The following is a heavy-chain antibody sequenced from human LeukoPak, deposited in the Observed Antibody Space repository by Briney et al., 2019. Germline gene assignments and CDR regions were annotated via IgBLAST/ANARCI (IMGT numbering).Heavy chain of an antibody. CDR2: ISAYNGNT. CDR3: ARVGGFGELLYFTPNFDY. J-gene: IGHJ4*02. V-gene: IGHV1-18*01. Sequence: ASVKVSCKASGYTFTSYGISWVRQAPGQGLEWMGWISAYNGNTNYAQKLQGRVTMTTDTSTSTDYMEPRSLKSDDTAVYYCARVGGFGELLYFTPNFDYWGQGTLVTVSS. D-gene: IGHD3-10*01. CDR1: GYTFTSYG.